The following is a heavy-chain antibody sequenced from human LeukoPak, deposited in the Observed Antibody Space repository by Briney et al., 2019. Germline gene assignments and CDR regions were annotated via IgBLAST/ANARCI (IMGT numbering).Heavy chain of an antibody. D-gene: IGHD1-1*01. CDR1: GGTFSSYA. CDR2: IIPIFGTA. J-gene: IGHJ6*02. Sequence: GASVKVSCKASGGTFSSYAVSWVRQAPGQGLEWMGGIIPIFGTANYAQKFQGRVTITADESTSTAYMELSSLRSEDTAVYYCARARRVDYGMDVWGQGTTVTVSS. CDR3: ARARRVDYGMDV. V-gene: IGHV1-69*13.